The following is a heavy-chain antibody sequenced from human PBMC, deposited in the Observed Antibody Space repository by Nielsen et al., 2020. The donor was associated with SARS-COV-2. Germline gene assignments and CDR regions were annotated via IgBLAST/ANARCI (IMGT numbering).Heavy chain of an antibody. Sequence: SETLSLTCTVSVGAISHYFWSWIRQPPGKGLEWIGYIYQSGRTDYNPSLKSRVTISVDTSKNQFSLELTSVTAADTAVYFCAILHAANYYASTRGALDVWGQGTVVTVSS. V-gene: IGHV4-59*08. CDR2: IYQSGRT. D-gene: IGHD3-10*01. CDR3: AILHAANYYASTRGALDV. J-gene: IGHJ3*01. CDR1: VGAISHYF.